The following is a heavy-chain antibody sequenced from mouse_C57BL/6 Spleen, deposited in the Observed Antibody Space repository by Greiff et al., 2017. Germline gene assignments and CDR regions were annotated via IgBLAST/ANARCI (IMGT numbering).Heavy chain of an antibody. J-gene: IGHJ4*01. Sequence: QVQLKESGAELARPGASVKLSCKASGYTFTSYGISWVKQRTGQGLEWIGEIYPRSGNTYYNEKFKGKATLTADKSSSTAYLELRSLTSEDSAVYFCARERDYDGDYYAMDCWGQGTTVTVSS. CDR2: IYPRSGNT. D-gene: IGHD2-4*01. CDR3: ARERDYDGDYYAMDC. V-gene: IGHV1-81*01. CDR1: GYTFTSYG.